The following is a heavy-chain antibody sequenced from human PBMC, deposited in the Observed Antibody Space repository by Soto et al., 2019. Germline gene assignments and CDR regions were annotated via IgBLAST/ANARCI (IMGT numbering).Heavy chain of an antibody. J-gene: IGHJ4*02. CDR3: ARFPVVVAAEYYFDY. CDR1: GYSFTSYW. D-gene: IGHD2-15*01. Sequence: PGESLKISCKGSGYSFTSYWIGWVRQMPGKGLEWMGIIYPGDSDTRYSPSFQGQVTISADKSISTAYLQWSSLKASDTAMYYCARFPVVVAAEYYFDYWGQGRVFTVSS. V-gene: IGHV5-51*01. CDR2: IYPGDSDT.